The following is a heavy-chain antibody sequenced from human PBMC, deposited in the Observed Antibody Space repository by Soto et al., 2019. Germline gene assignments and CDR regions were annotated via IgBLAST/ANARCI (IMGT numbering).Heavy chain of an antibody. D-gene: IGHD1-1*01. CDR2: INGYNGNT. V-gene: IGHV1-18*01. CDR3: AASTATSSL. J-gene: IGHJ4*02. CDR1: GYSFTNYG. Sequence: QVQLVQSGAEVKKPGASVKVSCKASGYSFTNYGFSWVRQAPGQGLEWMGWINGYNGNTNYAPKLQGRFTMTTDTSTSTAYMELGSLTSDDSAVYSWAASTATSSLWGQGTLVTVSS.